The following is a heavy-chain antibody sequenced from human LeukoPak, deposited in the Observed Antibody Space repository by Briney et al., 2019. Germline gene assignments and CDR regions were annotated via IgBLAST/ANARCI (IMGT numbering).Heavy chain of an antibody. J-gene: IGHJ3*02. D-gene: IGHD3-22*01. CDR2: IYYSGST. V-gene: IGHV4-59*01. Sequence: PSETLSLTCTVSGGSISSYYWSWIRQPPGKGLEWIGYIYYSGSTNYNPSLKSRVTISVDTSKNQFSLKLSSVTAADTAVYYCARDGYYYDSSGYYGAFDIWGQGTMVTVSS. CDR1: GGSISSYY. CDR3: ARDGYYYDSSGYYGAFDI.